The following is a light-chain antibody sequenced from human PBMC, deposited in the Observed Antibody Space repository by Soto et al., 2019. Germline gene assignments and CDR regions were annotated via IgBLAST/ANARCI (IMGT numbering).Light chain of an antibody. CDR3: QHYANSPWT. Sequence: IVLPQSPGTLSLSPGERATLSWRDSASVASNYLAWYQHKPGQAPRFLIYATSRRATGIPDRFSGSGSGTDFTLTISRLEPEDFGVYYCQHYANSPWTFGQGTKVDIK. V-gene: IGKV3-20*01. CDR2: ATS. CDR1: ASVASNY. J-gene: IGKJ1*01.